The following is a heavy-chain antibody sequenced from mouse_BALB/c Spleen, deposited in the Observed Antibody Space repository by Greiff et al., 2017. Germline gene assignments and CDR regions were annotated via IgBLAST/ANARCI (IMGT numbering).Heavy chain of an antibody. V-gene: IGHV1S126*01. CDR3: ARGPYGNYHYYAMDY. CDR2: IDPSDSET. CDR1: GYSFTSYW. Sequence: QVQLQQSGPQLVRPGASVKISCKASGYSFTSYWMHWVKQRPGQGLEWIGMIDPSDSETRLNQKFKDKATLTVDKSSSTAYMQLSSPTSEDSAVYYCARGPYGNYHYYAMDYWGQGTSVTVSS. J-gene: IGHJ4*01. D-gene: IGHD2-10*02.